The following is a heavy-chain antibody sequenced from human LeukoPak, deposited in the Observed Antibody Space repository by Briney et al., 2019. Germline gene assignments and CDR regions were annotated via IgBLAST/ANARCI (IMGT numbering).Heavy chain of an antibody. CDR2: IRYDGSNK. CDR3: AKDHHTAMVNVGVDY. Sequence: PGVSLRLSCAASGFTFSSYGTHWVRQAPGKGLEWVAFIRYDGSNKYYADSVKGRFTISRDNSKNTLYLQMNSLRAEDTAVYYCAKDHHTAMVNVGVDYWGQGTLVTVSS. V-gene: IGHV3-30*02. J-gene: IGHJ4*02. CDR1: GFTFSSYG. D-gene: IGHD5-18*01.